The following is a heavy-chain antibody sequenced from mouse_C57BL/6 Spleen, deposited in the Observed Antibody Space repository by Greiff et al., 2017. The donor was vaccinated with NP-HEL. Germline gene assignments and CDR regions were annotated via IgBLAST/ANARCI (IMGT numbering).Heavy chain of an antibody. CDR1: GYAFSSSW. V-gene: IGHV1-82*01. Sequence: QVQLKESGPELVKPGASVKISCKASGYAFSSSWMNWVKQRPGKGLEWIGRIYPGDGDPNYNGKFTGQATLHADKSSRTASMQLSSMTSEDAAVDFCARGKYGSSPFDDWGQGTTLTVSS. D-gene: IGHD1-1*01. J-gene: IGHJ2*01. CDR3: ARGKYGSSPFDD. CDR2: IYPGDGDP.